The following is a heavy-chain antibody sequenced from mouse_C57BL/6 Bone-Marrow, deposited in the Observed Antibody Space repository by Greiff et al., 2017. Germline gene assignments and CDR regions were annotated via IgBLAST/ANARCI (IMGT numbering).Heavy chain of an antibody. CDR2: IFPGSGST. CDR1: GYTFTDYY. J-gene: IGHJ4*01. Sequence: VQLVESGPELVKPGASVKISCKASGYTFTDYYINWVKQRPGQGLEWIGWIFPGSGSTYYNEKFKGKATLTVDKSSSTAYMLLSSLTSEDSAVYFCARFGLDYYGSGYAMDYWGQGTSVTVSS. CDR3: ARFGLDYYGSGYAMDY. D-gene: IGHD1-1*01. V-gene: IGHV1-75*01.